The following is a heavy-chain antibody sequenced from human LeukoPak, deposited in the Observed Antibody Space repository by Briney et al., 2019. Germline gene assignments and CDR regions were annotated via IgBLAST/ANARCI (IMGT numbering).Heavy chain of an antibody. CDR2: ISNSGDAT. J-gene: IGHJ4*02. V-gene: IGHV3-23*01. D-gene: IGHD3-10*01. CDR1: GFTFSNYA. Sequence: GGSLRLSCAASGFTFSNYAMSWVRQAPGKGLEWVSTISNSGDATYYADSVKGRFTISRDNAKNSLYLQMNSLRAEDTAVYYCASCQRGYDYWGQGTLVTVSS. CDR3: ASCQRGYDY.